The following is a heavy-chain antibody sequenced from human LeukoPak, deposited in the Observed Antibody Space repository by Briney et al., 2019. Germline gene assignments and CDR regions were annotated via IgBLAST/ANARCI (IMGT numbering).Heavy chain of an antibody. Sequence: ASVKVSCKVSGYTLSDLYMQWVRQAPGEGLEWMGGYDPEDGETIFAQKFQGRVTMTEDTSSDIAYMELSSLRSDDTAVYYCATEPNWGSGTGAWGQGTLVTVSS. J-gene: IGHJ4*02. CDR2: YDPEDGET. V-gene: IGHV1-24*01. CDR1: GYTLSDLY. CDR3: ATEPNWGSGTGA. D-gene: IGHD3-16*01.